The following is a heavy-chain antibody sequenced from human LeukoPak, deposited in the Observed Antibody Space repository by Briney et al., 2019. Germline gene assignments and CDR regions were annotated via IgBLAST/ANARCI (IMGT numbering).Heavy chain of an antibody. CDR1: GYTFTGYY. V-gene: IGHV1-2*02. J-gene: IGHJ4*02. D-gene: IGHD3-10*01. CDR2: INPNSGGT. Sequence: ASVKVSCKASGYTFTGYYIHWVRQAPGQGLEWMGWINPNSGGTYYAQSFQDRVTMTRDTSISTAYMELSRLRSDNTAVYYCARAALGVWFGEPLGGPTEYWGQGTLVTVSS. CDR3: ARAALGVWFGEPLGGPTEY.